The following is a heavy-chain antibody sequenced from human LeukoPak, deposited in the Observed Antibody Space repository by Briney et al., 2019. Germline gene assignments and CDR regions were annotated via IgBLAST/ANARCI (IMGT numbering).Heavy chain of an antibody. Sequence: PGRSLRLSCAASGFTFSSYGMHWVRQAPGKGLEWVAVISYDGSNKYYADSVKGRFTISRDNSKNTLYLQMNSLRAEDTAVYYCAKDRSWGGSSGWYGGYFDYWGQGTLVTVSS. J-gene: IGHJ4*02. CDR2: ISYDGSNK. V-gene: IGHV3-30*18. CDR3: AKDRSWGGSSGWYGGYFDY. CDR1: GFTFSSYG. D-gene: IGHD6-19*01.